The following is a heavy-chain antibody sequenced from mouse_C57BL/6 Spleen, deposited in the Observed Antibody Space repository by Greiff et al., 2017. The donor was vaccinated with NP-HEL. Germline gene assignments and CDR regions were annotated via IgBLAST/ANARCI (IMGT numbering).Heavy chain of an antibody. J-gene: IGHJ4*01. CDR1: GFSLTSYG. V-gene: IGHV2-2*01. Sequence: QVQLKQSGPGLVQPSQSLSITCTVSGFSLTSYGVHWVRQSPGKGLEWLGVIWSGGSTDYNAAFISRLSISKDNSKSQVFFKMNSLQADDTAIYYCARNPPYYYGSSNYAMDYWGQGTSVTVSS. CDR3: ARNPPYYYGSSNYAMDY. CDR2: IWSGGST. D-gene: IGHD1-1*01.